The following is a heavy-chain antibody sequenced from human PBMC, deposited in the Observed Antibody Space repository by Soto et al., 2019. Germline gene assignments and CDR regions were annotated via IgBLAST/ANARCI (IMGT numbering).Heavy chain of an antibody. Sequence: EVQLVESGGGLVQRGGSLRLSCAASGFTFSRYTMHWVRQAPGKGLEYVSGISSNGGITDYASSVQGRFSISRDNSKNTLYLQMGSLRVDDMAVYYCARDDYGENDAFEIWGQGTMVTVSS. D-gene: IGHD4-17*01. J-gene: IGHJ3*02. CDR3: ARDDYGENDAFEI. CDR1: GFTFSRYT. V-gene: IGHV3-64*01. CDR2: ISSNGGIT.